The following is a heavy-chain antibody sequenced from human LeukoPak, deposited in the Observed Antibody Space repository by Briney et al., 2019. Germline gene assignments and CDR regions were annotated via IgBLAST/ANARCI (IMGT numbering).Heavy chain of an antibody. D-gene: IGHD5-12*01. CDR2: IHGSASYN. CDR1: GFIFSNYY. Sequence: GGSLRLSCAASGFIFSNYYLNWVRQAPGKGLEWVSCIHGSASYNYYADSVKGRFTVSRDSAKNSLYLEMSSLGVEDTAVYYCVRAFGGYDSQRFYYNMDVWGKGTTVTVSS. V-gene: IGHV3-21*06. CDR3: VRAFGGYDSQRFYYNMDV. J-gene: IGHJ6*03.